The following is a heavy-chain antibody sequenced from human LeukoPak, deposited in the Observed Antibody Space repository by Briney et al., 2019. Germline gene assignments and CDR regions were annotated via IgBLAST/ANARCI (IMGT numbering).Heavy chain of an antibody. Sequence: ASVKVSCKASGYTFTSYAMHWVRHAPGQRLEWMGWINAGNGNTKYSQEFQGRVTITRDTSASTAYMELSSLRSEDMAVYYCARGGYSYDHYYYYMDVWGKGTTVTVSS. D-gene: IGHD5-18*01. CDR1: GYTFTSYA. J-gene: IGHJ6*03. V-gene: IGHV1-3*03. CDR3: ARGGYSYDHYYYYMDV. CDR2: INAGNGNT.